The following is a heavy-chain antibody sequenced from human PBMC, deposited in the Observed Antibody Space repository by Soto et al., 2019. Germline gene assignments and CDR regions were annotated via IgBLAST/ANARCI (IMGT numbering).Heavy chain of an antibody. D-gene: IGHD6-13*01. V-gene: IGHV5-10-1*01. CDR1: VYTFTTYW. Sequence: PGEYLQISCQGSVYTFTTYWITWVRQMPGKGLEWMGRIDPTNSYITYNPSFQGHVTISADKSISTAYLQWSSLKASDTAMYYCARHEGSTRDGSSWSWLIAYCGQGYRVTVYS. CDR3: ARHEGSTRDGSSWSWLIAY. CDR2: IDPTNSYI. J-gene: IGHJ4*02.